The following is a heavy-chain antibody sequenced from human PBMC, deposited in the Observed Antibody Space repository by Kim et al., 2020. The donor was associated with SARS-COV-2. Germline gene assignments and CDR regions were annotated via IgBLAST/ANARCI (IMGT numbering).Heavy chain of an antibody. V-gene: IGHV1-46*01. CDR3: ARDHPPGYGPAHY. Sequence: YAQKCQGRVTMTRDTSTSTVYMELSSLRSEDTAVYYCARDHPPGYGPAHYWGQGTLVTVSS. J-gene: IGHJ4*02. D-gene: IGHD4-17*01.